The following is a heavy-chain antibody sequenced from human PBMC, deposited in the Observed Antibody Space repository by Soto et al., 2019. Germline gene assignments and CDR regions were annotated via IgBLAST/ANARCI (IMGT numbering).Heavy chain of an antibody. Sequence: EVQLLESGGGLVQPGGSLRLSCAASGFSFSTYAMSWVRQAPGKGLEWVSGISAGGGNTFYADSVRGRFTISRDNSKNTLYLQINSLRAEDTALYDCVKHSEYQLLSWFDPWGQGTLVTVSS. J-gene: IGHJ5*02. V-gene: IGHV3-23*01. D-gene: IGHD2-2*01. CDR2: ISAGGGNT. CDR1: GFSFSTYA. CDR3: VKHSEYQLLSWFDP.